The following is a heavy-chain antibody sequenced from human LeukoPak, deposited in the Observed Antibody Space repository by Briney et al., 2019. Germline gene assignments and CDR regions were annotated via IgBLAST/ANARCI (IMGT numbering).Heavy chain of an antibody. D-gene: IGHD4-11*01. J-gene: IGHJ4*02. V-gene: IGHV5-51*01. Sequence: GESLKISCKGSGYTFSTYWIGWVRQMPGKGLEWMGIIYPGDSDTRYSPSFQGQVTISADKSISTAYLQWNSLKASDTAIYYCASSYNNYDNWGQGTLVTVSS. CDR3: ASSYNNYDN. CDR1: GYTFSTYW. CDR2: IYPGDSDT.